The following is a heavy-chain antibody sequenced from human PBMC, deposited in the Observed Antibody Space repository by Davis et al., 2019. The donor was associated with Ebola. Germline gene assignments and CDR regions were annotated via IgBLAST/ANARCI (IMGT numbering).Heavy chain of an antibody. Sequence: GESLKISCTASGFTFGDYAMSWVRQAPGKGLEWVGFIRSKTYGGTTEYAASVKGRFTISRDDSKSIAYLQMNSLRAEDTAVYYCARAADDYGDYWGQGTLVTVSS. CDR1: GFTFGDYA. CDR2: IRSKTYGGTT. D-gene: IGHD5-24*01. CDR3: ARAADDYGDY. V-gene: IGHV3-49*04. J-gene: IGHJ4*02.